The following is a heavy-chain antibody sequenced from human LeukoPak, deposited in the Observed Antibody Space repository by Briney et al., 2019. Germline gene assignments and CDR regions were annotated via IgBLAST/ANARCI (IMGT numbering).Heavy chain of an antibody. CDR1: GFAFSRYG. CDR2: ISYDGSNK. Sequence: GGSLRLSCAASGFAFSRYGMHWVRQAPGKGLEWVAVISYDGSNKYYADSVKGRFTISRDNSKNTLYLQMNSLRAEDTAVYYCAKDPRPYGSGSYYPPGWWGQGTLVSVSS. J-gene: IGHJ4*02. V-gene: IGHV3-30*18. D-gene: IGHD3-10*01. CDR3: AKDPRPYGSGSYYPPGW.